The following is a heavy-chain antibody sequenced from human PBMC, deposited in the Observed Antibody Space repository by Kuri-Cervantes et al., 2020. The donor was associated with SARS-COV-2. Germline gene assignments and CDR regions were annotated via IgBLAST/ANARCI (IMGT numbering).Heavy chain of an antibody. D-gene: IGHD6-13*01. CDR3: ARAAAGNWYFDL. CDR2: IYYSGST. V-gene: IGHV4-39*01. J-gene: IGHJ2*01. Sequence: GSLRLSCAVYGGSFSSSSYYWGWIRQPPGKGLEWIGSIYYSGSTYYNPSLKSRVTISVDTSKNQFYLKLSSVTATDTAVYYCARAAAGNWYFDLWGRGTLVTVSS. CDR1: GGSFSSSSYY.